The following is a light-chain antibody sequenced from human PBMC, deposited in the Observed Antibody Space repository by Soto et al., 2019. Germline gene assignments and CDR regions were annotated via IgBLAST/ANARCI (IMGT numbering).Light chain of an antibody. J-gene: IGKJ5*01. CDR1: QGIDSY. CDR2: AAS. Sequence: AYRMTQSPSSFSASTGDRVTITCRASQGIDSYLAWYQQKPGKAPKPLIYAASTLQSGVPSRFSGSGSGTDFSLTISCLQSEDFATYYCQQYYSYPITFGQGTRLEIK. CDR3: QQYYSYPIT. V-gene: IGKV1-8*01.